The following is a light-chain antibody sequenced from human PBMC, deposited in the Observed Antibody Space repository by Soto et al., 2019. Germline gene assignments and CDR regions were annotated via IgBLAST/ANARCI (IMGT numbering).Light chain of an antibody. J-gene: IGLJ1*01. CDR3: SSYAGSYTYV. CDR2: DVT. CDR1: SRDVGGYDY. V-gene: IGLV2-11*01. Sequence: QSVLTQPRSVFGSPGQSVTMSCTGTSRDVGGYDYVSWYQQHPGKAPKLMIYDVTKRPSGVPDRFSGSKSGNTASLTISGLQAEDEADYFCSSYAGSYTYVFGVGTKVTVL.